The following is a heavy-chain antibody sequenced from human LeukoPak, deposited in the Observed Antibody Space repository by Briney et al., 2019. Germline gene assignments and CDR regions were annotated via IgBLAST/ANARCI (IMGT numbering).Heavy chain of an antibody. Sequence: GGSLRLSCAASGFTFSSYGMHWVRQAPGKGLEWVAFIRYDGSNKYYADSVKGRFTISRDNSKNTLYLQMNSLRAEDTAVYYCARDRPKKDAFDIWGQGTMVTVSS. CDR3: ARDRPKKDAFDI. CDR2: IRYDGSNK. V-gene: IGHV3-30*02. J-gene: IGHJ3*02. CDR1: GFTFSSYG.